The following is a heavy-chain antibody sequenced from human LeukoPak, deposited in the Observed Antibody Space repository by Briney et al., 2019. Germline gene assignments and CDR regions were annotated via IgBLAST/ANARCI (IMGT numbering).Heavy chain of an antibody. CDR2: ISGSGGST. Sequence: PGGSLRLSCAASGFTFSSYGMSWVRQAPGKGLEWVSAISGSGGSTYYADSVKGRFTISRDNSKNTLYLQMNSLRAEDTAVYYCAKFGLDTAMVSGDYWGQGTLVTVSS. V-gene: IGHV3-23*01. D-gene: IGHD5-18*01. CDR1: GFTFSSYG. J-gene: IGHJ4*02. CDR3: AKFGLDTAMVSGDY.